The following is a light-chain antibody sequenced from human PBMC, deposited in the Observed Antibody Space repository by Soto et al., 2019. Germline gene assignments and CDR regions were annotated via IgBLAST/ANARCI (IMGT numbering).Light chain of an antibody. CDR3: CSYAGSSSSI. CDR1: SSDVGTYNL. V-gene: IGLV2-23*02. Sequence: QSVLTQPASVSGSPGHSITISCSGTSSDVGTYNLVSWYQQYPGKAPRLMIYEVTKRPSGVSNRFSGSKSGNTASLTISGLQPEDEADYYCCSYAGSSSSIFGTGTKDT. CDR2: EVT. J-gene: IGLJ1*01.